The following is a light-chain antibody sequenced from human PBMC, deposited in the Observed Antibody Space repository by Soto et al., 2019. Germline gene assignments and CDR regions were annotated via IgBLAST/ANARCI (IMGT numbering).Light chain of an antibody. J-gene: IGKJ1*01. CDR2: QTS. CDR3: HQRQSWPRT. Sequence: EIVLTQSPATLSSFPGDRVTLSCRASQYINTSLAWYQHRPGQAPRLLIYQTSIRAAGIPARFSASGSGTDSTLTISVVQPEDFALYYCHQRQSWPRTFGQGTKVDI. CDR1: QYINTS. V-gene: IGKV3-11*01.